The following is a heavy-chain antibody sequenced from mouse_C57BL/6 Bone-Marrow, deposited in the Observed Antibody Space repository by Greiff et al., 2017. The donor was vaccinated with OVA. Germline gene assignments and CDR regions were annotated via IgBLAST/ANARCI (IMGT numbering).Heavy chain of an antibody. CDR3: ARHEDDGNLYAMDY. CDR1: GFTFSDYG. D-gene: IGHD2-1*01. V-gene: IGHV5-15*01. J-gene: IGHJ4*01. Sequence: EVQLVESGGGLVQPGGSLKLSCAASGFTFSDYGMAWVRQAPRKGPEWVAFISNLAYSIYYADTVTGRFTISRENAKNTLYLEMSSLRSEDTAMYYCARHEDDGNLYAMDYWGQGTSVTVSS. CDR2: ISNLAYSI.